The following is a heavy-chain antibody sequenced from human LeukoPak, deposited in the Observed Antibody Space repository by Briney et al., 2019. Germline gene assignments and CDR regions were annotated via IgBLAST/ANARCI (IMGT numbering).Heavy chain of an antibody. CDR2: ISSSGSTI. CDR1: GFTFSNAW. J-gene: IGHJ4*02. CDR3: ARGKSRLVDSFDC. V-gene: IGHV3-11*01. D-gene: IGHD2-2*01. Sequence: GGSLRLSCAASGFTFSNAWMSWIRQAPGKGLEWVSYISSSGSTIYYADSVKGRFTISRDNAKNSLYLQINSLRADDTAVYYCARGKSRLVDSFDCWGQGTLVTVSS.